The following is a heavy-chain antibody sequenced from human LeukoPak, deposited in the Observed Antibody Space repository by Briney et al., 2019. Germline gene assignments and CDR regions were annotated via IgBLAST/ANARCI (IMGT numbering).Heavy chain of an antibody. CDR2: VTSSSRTI. J-gene: IGHJ4*02. D-gene: IGHD2-21*01. Sequence: NPGGSLRLSCAASGFTFRSYSMKWVRQAPGKGPEWIAYVTSSSRTIYYADSVKGRITISRDNAKSSLYLQLDSLRAEDTAVYYCARDLICGNAYDYWGQGALVTVSS. V-gene: IGHV3-48*01. CDR1: GFTFRSYS. CDR3: ARDLICGNAYDY.